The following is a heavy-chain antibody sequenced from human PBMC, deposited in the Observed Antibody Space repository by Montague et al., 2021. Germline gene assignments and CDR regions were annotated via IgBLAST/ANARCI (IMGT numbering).Heavy chain of an antibody. J-gene: IGHJ4*02. CDR3: ARGRLATGDFDY. CDR2: MYYSGST. V-gene: IGHV4-31*03. D-gene: IGHD6-13*01. CDR1: GDSLGSVGYS. Sequence: TLSPTCTVSGDSLGSVGYSWTWIRQHPGKGLEWIGYMYYSGSTYYNPSLKSRVTISGDTSKNHFSLRLTSVTAADTAVYYCARGRLATGDFDYWGQGTLVTVSS.